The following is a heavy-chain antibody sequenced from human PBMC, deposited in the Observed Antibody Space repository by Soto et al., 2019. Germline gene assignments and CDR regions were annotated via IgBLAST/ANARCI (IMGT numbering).Heavy chain of an antibody. J-gene: IGHJ4*02. CDR3: AKGPDIAVSGPNDY. CDR2: ISYDATSK. CDR1: GFTFRSYG. V-gene: IGHV3-30*18. D-gene: IGHD3-9*01. Sequence: GGSLRLSCEASGFTFRSYGMHWVRQAPGKGLEWVAVISYDATSKYFGDSVKGRFTVTRDNSKNTVHLEMNSLRTDDTAVYYCAKGPDIAVSGPNDYWGQGTLVTVSS.